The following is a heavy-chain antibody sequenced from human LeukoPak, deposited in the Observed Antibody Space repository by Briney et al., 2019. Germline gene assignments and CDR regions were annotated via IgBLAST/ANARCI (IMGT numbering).Heavy chain of an antibody. J-gene: IGHJ6*03. CDR1: GGTFSSYA. CDR3: ARGRTPRSRWLVPIRGRYYYYMDV. CDR2: IIPIFGTA. Sequence: ASVKVSCKASGGTFSSYAISWVRQAPGQGLEWMGGIIPIFGTANYAQKFQGRVTITADESTSTAYMELSSLRSEDTAVYYCARGRTPRSRWLVPIRGRYYYYMDVWGKGTTVTVSS. D-gene: IGHD6-19*01. V-gene: IGHV1-69*13.